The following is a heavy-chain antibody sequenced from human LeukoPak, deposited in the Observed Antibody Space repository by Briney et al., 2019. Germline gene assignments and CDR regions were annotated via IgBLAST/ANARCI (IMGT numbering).Heavy chain of an antibody. CDR3: ARSADWFDP. V-gene: IGHV4-34*01. Sequence: SETLSLTCAVYGGSFRGYYWSWIRQPPGKGLEWIGEINHSGSTNYNPSLKSRVTISVDTSKNQFSLKLSSVTAADTAVYYCARSADWFDPWGQGTLVTVSS. J-gene: IGHJ5*02. CDR2: INHSGST. CDR1: GGSFRGYY.